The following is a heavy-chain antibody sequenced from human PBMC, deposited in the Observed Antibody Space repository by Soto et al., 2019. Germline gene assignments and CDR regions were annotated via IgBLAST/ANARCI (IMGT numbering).Heavy chain of an antibody. Sequence: PGGSLRLSCAASGFTFSSYAMSWVRQAPGKGLEWVSGISSSGGSTYYADSVKGRFTISRDNSKNTLFLRMNRPRVEDTAVYYCMRPAPRGRHYFYFGMDVWGPGTTVTVSS. J-gene: IGHJ6*02. CDR2: ISSSGGST. CDR3: MRPAPRGRHYFYFGMDV. CDR1: GFTFSSYA. V-gene: IGHV3-23*01.